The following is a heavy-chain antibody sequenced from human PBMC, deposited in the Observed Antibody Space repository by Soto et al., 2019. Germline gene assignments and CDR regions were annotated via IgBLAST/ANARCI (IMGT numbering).Heavy chain of an antibody. D-gene: IGHD3-3*01. J-gene: IGHJ6*02. CDR2: ISSGASNM. Sequence: GSLRLSCAASGFTFSSYAMNWVRQAPGKGLEWVSYISSGASNMYYADSVKGRFTISRDNAQSSLYLQMNSLRVEDTAVYYCARDPNYDFWSGYRNKEGTYGMDVWGQGTTVTVSS. V-gene: IGHV3-48*04. CDR1: GFTFSSYA. CDR3: ARDPNYDFWSGYRNKEGTYGMDV.